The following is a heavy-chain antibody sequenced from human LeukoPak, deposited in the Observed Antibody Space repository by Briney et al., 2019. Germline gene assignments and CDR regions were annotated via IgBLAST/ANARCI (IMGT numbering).Heavy chain of an antibody. V-gene: IGHV3-23*01. CDR3: ATTPGAYYYYHMDV. J-gene: IGHJ6*02. CDR2: ILGSGGGT. D-gene: IGHD3-10*01. CDR1: GFTISTYV. Sequence: GGSLRLSCAASGFTISTYVMTWVRQTPGKGLEWVSAILGSGGGTYYADSVKGRFIISRDNSKNTLYLQMNSLRAEDTAVYYCATTPGAYYYYHMDVWGQGTTVTVSS.